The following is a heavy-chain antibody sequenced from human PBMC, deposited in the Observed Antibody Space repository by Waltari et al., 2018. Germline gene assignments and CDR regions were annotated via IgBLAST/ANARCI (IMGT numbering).Heavy chain of an antibody. J-gene: IGHJ4*02. Sequence: EVQLVESGGGLIQPGGSLRLSCEASGFRVSYNYMSWVRQAPGKGLEWVAVIHAGGNTYYGDSVKGRFTNSRDISKNTLSLQMNSLTVDDSAMYYCARAGLGSPSQWLQLFDSWGQGTLVTVSS. CDR2: IHAGGNT. V-gene: IGHV3-53*01. D-gene: IGHD5-12*01. CDR3: ARAGLGSPSQWLQLFDS. CDR1: GFRVSYNY.